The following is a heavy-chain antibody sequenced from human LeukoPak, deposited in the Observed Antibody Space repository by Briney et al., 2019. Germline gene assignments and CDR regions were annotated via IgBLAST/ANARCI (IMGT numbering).Heavy chain of an antibody. V-gene: IGHV3-48*02. J-gene: IGHJ4*02. CDR3: ARDPYYYDRSGYSSGDY. Sequence: GGSLRLSCAASGFTFSSLSMNWVRQAPGKGLEWVSYISSSSSTTYYAGSVEGRFTISRDNAKNSLYLQMNSLRDEDTAVYYCARDPYYYDRSGYSSGDYWGQGTLVTVSS. CDR1: GFTFSSLS. CDR2: ISSSSSTT. D-gene: IGHD3-22*01.